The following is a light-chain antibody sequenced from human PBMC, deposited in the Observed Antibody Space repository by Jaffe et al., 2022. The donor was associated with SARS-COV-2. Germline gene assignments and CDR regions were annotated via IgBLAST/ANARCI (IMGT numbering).Light chain of an antibody. Sequence: DIQLTQSPSFLSTSVGDRVTITCRASQDSGSYLAWYQQKPGKAPKLLIYGASTLQRGVPSRFSGTVSGSEFTLTISSLQPEDFATYYCQQVYGSPYTFGQGTKLEIK. V-gene: IGKV1-9*01. CDR1: QDSGSY. J-gene: IGKJ2*01. CDR2: GAS. CDR3: QQVYGSPYT.